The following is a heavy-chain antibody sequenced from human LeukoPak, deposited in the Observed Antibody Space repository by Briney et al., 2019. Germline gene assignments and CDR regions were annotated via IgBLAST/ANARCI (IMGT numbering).Heavy chain of an antibody. CDR1: GGSISSGDYY. J-gene: IGHJ4*02. CDR2: IYYSGST. Sequence: SETLSLTCIVSGGSISSGDYYWSWIRQHPGKGLEWIGYIYYSGSTYYNPSLESRVSISVDTSKNQFSLKLSSVTAADTAVYYCARDSSGYYYFDYWGQGTLVTVSS. CDR3: ARDSSGYYYFDY. V-gene: IGHV4-31*03. D-gene: IGHD3-22*01.